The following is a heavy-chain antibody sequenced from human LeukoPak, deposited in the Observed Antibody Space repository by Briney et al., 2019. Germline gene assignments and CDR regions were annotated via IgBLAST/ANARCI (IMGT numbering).Heavy chain of an antibody. D-gene: IGHD1-1*01. CDR2: ISSSGST. J-gene: IGHJ4*02. CDR3: ARDRGTWNDDGFDY. V-gene: IGHV4-61*02. Sequence: PSQTLSLTCTVSGDSIRSGDYYWSWIRQPAGKGLEWIGRISSSGSTNYNPSLKSRVTMSVDTSKNQFSLKLSSVTAADTAVYYCARDRGTWNDDGFDYWGQGTLVTVSS. CDR1: GDSIRSGDYY.